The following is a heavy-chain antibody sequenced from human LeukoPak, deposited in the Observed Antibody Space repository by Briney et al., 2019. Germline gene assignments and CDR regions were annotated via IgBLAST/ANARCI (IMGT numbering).Heavy chain of an antibody. CDR1: GFTFSGCA. CDR2: ISGSGDST. J-gene: IGHJ6*02. D-gene: IGHD3-22*01. CDR3: ARESFYEGMDV. Sequence: GGSLRLSCAASGFTFSGCALSWVRQAPGKGLAWVSIISGSGDSTYYADSVKGRFTISRDNSKNTLYLQMNSLRAEDTAVYYCARESFYEGMDVWGQGTTVTVSS. V-gene: IGHV3-23*01.